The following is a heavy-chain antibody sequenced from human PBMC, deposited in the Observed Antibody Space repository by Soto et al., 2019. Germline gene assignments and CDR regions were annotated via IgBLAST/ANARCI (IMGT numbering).Heavy chain of an antibody. J-gene: IGHJ4*02. CDR2: IIPIFGTA. CDR3: ARDQGRGYYDSSGYYYRAWYFDY. Sequence: SVKVSCKASGGTFSSYAISWVRQAPGQGLEWMGGIIPIFGTANYAQKFQGRVTITADKSTSTAYMELSSLRSEDTAVYYCARDQGRGYYDSSGYYYRAWYFDYWGQGTLVTVSS. V-gene: IGHV1-69*06. D-gene: IGHD3-22*01. CDR1: GGTFSSYA.